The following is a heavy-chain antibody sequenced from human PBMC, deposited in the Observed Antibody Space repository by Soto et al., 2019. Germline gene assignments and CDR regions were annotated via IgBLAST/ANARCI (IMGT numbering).Heavy chain of an antibody. CDR2: VNVGAGAT. CDR3: AKNYYFAS. CDR1: GFTFSSYA. Sequence: EVQLLESGGGLVQPGGSLRLSCTASGFTFSSYAMSWVRQAPGKGLEWVSSVNVGAGATNFADSVKGLFTISRDDSKKALYLQINSLRAEDAAVYYCAKNYYFASWGQGTRVTVSS. V-gene: IGHV3-23*01. J-gene: IGHJ4*01.